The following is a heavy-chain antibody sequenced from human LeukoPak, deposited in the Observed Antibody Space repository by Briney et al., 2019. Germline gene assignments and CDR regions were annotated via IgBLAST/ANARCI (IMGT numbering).Heavy chain of an antibody. Sequence: PGGSLRLSCAASGFTFSSYSMNWVRQAPGKGLEWVSSISSSSSYIYYADSVKGRFTISRDNAKNSLYLQMNSLRAEDTAVYYCAKGHPYSSSGMGNYYYYYMDVWGKGTTVTVSS. CDR3: AKGHPYSSSGMGNYYYYYMDV. CDR1: GFTFSSYS. CDR2: ISSSSSYI. D-gene: IGHD6-13*01. J-gene: IGHJ6*03. V-gene: IGHV3-21*01.